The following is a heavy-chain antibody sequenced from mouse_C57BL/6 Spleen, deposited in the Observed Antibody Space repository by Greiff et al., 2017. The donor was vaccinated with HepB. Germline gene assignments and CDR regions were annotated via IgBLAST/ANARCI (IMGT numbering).Heavy chain of an antibody. CDR3: ALPTRERYFDY. V-gene: IGHV1-64*01. CDR1: GYTFTSYW. CDR2: IHPNSGST. Sequence: VQLQQPGAELVKPGASVKLSCKASGYTFTSYWMHWVKQRPGQGLEWIGMIHPNSGSTNYNEKFKSKATLTVDKSSSTAYMQLSSLTSEDSAVYYCALPTRERYFDYWGQGTTLTVSS. J-gene: IGHJ2*01. D-gene: IGHD6-1*01.